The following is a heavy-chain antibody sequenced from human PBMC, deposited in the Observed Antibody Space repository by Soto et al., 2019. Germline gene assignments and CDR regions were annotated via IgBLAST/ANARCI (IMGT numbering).Heavy chain of an antibody. Sequence: PSETLSLTCTVSGGSISSYYWSWIRQPPGKGLEWIGYIYYSGSTNYNPSLKSRVTISVDTSKNQFSLKLSSVTAADTAVYYCARGRYFDWAPLAFDYWGQGTLVTVSS. CDR3: ARGRYFDWAPLAFDY. CDR2: IYYSGST. CDR1: GGSISSYY. D-gene: IGHD3-9*01. V-gene: IGHV4-59*01. J-gene: IGHJ4*02.